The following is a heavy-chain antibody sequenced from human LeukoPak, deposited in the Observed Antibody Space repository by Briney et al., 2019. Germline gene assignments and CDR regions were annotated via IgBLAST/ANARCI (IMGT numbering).Heavy chain of an antibody. Sequence: PGGSLRLSCAASGFSFSSYWMSWVRQAPGKGLEWVANIKQDGSEKYYVDSVKGRFTISRDNAKNSLYLQMDSLRAEDTAVYYCARVLHFWYFGYWGQGTLVTVSS. V-gene: IGHV3-7*03. D-gene: IGHD3-16*01. CDR1: GFSFSSYW. CDR3: ARVLHFWYFGY. CDR2: IKQDGSEK. J-gene: IGHJ4*02.